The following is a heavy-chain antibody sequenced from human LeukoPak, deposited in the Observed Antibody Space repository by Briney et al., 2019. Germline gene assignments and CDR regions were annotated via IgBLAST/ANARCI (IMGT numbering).Heavy chain of an antibody. CDR3: ARDREDSGENYYYYYMDV. J-gene: IGHJ6*03. CDR2: ISGSGGST. Sequence: SGGSLRLSCAVSGFTFSSYAMSWVRQAPGKGLEWVSAISGSGGSTYYADSVKGRFTISRDNSKNTLYLQMNSLRAEDTAVYYCARDREDSGENYYYYYMDVWGKGTTVTVSS. D-gene: IGHD3-10*01. CDR1: GFTFSSYA. V-gene: IGHV3-23*01.